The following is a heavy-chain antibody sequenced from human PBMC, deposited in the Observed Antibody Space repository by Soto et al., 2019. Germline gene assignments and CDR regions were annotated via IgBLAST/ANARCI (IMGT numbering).Heavy chain of an antibody. D-gene: IGHD3-22*01. CDR1: GGSISSSSYC. CDR2: IYYSGST. V-gene: IGHV4-39*01. J-gene: IGHJ3*02. CDR3: ARREYYYDSSGYYSRGAFDI. Sequence: LETLPHTWTVSGGSISSSSYCWGWIRKPPGKGLEWIGSIYYSGSTYYNPSLKSRVTISVDTSKNQFSLKLSSVTAADTAVYYCARREYYYDSSGYYSRGAFDIWGQGTMVTVSS.